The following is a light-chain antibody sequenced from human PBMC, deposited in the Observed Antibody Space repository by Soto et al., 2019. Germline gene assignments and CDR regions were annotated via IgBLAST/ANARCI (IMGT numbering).Light chain of an antibody. CDR1: QSVIHTSNNKSY. CDR3: QQYYTTPRT. V-gene: IGKV4-1*01. Sequence: DIMMTQSPDSLAVSLGERATINCKSSQSVIHTSNNKSYLAWYQQKAGQPPELLLYWASARDSGVPDRFSGSGSGTNFTLTITSLQAEDVAVYYCQQYYTTPRTFGQGTKVDIK. J-gene: IGKJ2*01. CDR2: WAS.